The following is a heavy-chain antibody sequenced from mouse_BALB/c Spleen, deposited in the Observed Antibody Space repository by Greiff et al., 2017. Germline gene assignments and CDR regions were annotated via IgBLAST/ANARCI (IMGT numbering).Heavy chain of an antibody. D-gene: IGHD2-14*01. Sequence: KQRHGQGLEWIGNIYPGSGSTNYDEKFKSKGTLTVDTSSSTAYMHLSSLTSEDSAVYYCTRGDRYDAGYYAMDYWGQGTSVTVSS. V-gene: IGHV1S22*01. CDR2: IYPGSGST. CDR3: TRGDRYDAGYYAMDY. J-gene: IGHJ4*01.